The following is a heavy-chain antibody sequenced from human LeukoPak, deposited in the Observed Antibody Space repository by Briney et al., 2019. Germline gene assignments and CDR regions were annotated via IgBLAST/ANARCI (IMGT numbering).Heavy chain of an antibody. J-gene: IGHJ3*02. D-gene: IGHD6-19*01. CDR1: GFTFDDYA. CDR2: ISWNSGSI. Sequence: GRSLRLSCAASGFTFDDYAMHWVRQAPGKGLEWVPGISWNSGSIGYADSVKGRFTISRDNTKNSLYLQMNSLRAEDMAFYYCAKDGSSGWDDAFDIWGQGTMVTVSS. V-gene: IGHV3-9*03. CDR3: AKDGSSGWDDAFDI.